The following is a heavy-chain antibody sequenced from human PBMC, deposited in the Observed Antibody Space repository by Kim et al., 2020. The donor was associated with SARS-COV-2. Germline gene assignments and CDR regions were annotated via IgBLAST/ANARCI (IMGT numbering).Heavy chain of an antibody. V-gene: IGHV3-23*01. CDR1: GFTFSSYA. D-gene: IGHD6-13*01. CDR3: AKVAGADPRDY. CDR2: ITASGSNT. Sequence: GGSLRLSCAASGFTFSSYAMSWVRQAPGKGLEWVSAITASGSNTYYADSVKGRFTISRDNSKNTLYLQMNSLRAEDTAVYYFAKVAGADPRDYWGQGTLVTVSS. J-gene: IGHJ4*02.